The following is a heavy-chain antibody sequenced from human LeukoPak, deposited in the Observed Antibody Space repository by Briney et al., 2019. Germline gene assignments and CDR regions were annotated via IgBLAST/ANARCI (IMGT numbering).Heavy chain of an antibody. CDR2: VGTDGSST. V-gene: IGHV3-74*01. J-gene: IGHJ3*02. CDR1: GFTFSNYW. CDR3: TRDKYGGNSNAFDI. D-gene: IGHD4-23*01. Sequence: GGSLRLSCAASGFTFSNYWMDGVRQVPGKGPVWVSRVGTDGSSTAYADYVKGRFTISRDNAKNTLYLQMNSLRVEDTAVYYCTRDKYGGNSNAFDIWGQGTLVTVSS.